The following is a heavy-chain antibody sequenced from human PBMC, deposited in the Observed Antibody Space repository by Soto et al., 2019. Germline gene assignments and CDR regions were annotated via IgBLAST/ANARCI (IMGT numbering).Heavy chain of an antibody. D-gene: IGHD4-17*01. CDR2: IYYSGST. V-gene: IGHV4-39*01. Sequence: QLQLQESGPGLVKPSETLSLTCTVSGGSISSSSYYWGWIRQPPGKGLEWIGSIYYSGSTYYNPSLKSRVNIYVDTYKNQFSLKLSSVTAADTAVYYCAVHDYHAFDIWGQGTMVTVSS. CDR1: GGSISSSSYY. J-gene: IGHJ3*02. CDR3: AVHDYHAFDI.